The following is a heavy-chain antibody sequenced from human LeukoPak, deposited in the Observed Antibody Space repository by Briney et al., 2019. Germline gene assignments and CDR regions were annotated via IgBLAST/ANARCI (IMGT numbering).Heavy chain of an antibody. J-gene: IGHJ4*02. V-gene: IGHV3-21*01. D-gene: IGHD6-13*01. CDR2: ISSTSSYI. Sequence: GGSLRLSCAASGFTFSSYAMSWVRQAPGKGLEWVSSISSTSSYIYYADSVKGRFTISRDNAKNSLFLQMNNVRVEDAAVYFCARDGRSAWYEDSWGQGTLVTVSS. CDR1: GFTFSSYA. CDR3: ARDGRSAWYEDS.